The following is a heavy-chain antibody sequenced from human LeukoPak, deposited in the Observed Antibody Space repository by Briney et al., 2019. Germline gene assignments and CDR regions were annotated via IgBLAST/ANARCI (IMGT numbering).Heavy chain of an antibody. CDR2: IIPIFGTA. Sequence: SVTVSCKASGGTFSSYAISWVRQAPGQGLEWMGGIIPIFGTANYAQKFQGRVTITTDESTSTAYMELSSLRSEDTAVYYCARASYAYCSSTSCYPFDYWGQGTLVTVSS. D-gene: IGHD2-2*01. J-gene: IGHJ4*02. V-gene: IGHV1-69*05. CDR1: GGTFSSYA. CDR3: ARASYAYCSSTSCYPFDY.